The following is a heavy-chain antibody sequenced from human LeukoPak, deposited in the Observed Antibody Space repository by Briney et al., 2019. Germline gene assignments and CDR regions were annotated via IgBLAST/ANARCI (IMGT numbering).Heavy chain of an antibody. CDR2: IYNSGST. CDR1: GGSISSSTYY. CDR3: ARDVSALDI. V-gene: IGHV4-39*07. Sequence: SSETLSLTCSVSGGSISSSTYYWGWIRQPPGKGLEWIGNIYNSGSTYYNPSLKSRVTISVDTSKNQFSLKLSSVTAADTAVYYCARDVSALDIWGQGTMVTVSS. D-gene: IGHD2/OR15-2a*01. J-gene: IGHJ3*02.